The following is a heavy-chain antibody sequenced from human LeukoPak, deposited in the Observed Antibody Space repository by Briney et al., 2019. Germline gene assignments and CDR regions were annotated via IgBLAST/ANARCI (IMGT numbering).Heavy chain of an antibody. J-gene: IGHJ4*02. CDR3: ARVLDYYGSGTRDFDY. CDR1: GYSISSGYY. V-gene: IGHV4-38-2*02. D-gene: IGHD3-10*01. CDR2: MYHSGTT. Sequence: SETLSLTCTVSGYSISSGYYWGWIRQPPGQGLEWIGSMYHSGTTSYTPSLKSRVTMSADTSKNQFSLELRSVTAADTAVYYCARVLDYYGSGTRDFDYWGQGTLVTVSS.